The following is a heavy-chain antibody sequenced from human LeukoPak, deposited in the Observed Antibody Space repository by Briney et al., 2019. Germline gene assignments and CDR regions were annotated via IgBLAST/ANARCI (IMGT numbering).Heavy chain of an antibody. D-gene: IGHD3-3*01. CDR2: INGRGETT. V-gene: IGHV3-23*01. Sequence: GGSLRLSCAASGFTFSSYAMSWVRQAPGKGLEWVSGINGRGETTVYAASVEGRFTISRDNSKNTLYLQLNSLRVEDTAVYFCAKDQGPGHGSYTWGTFDYWGLGSLVTVFS. CDR1: GFTFSSYA. CDR3: AKDQGPGHGSYTWGTFDY. J-gene: IGHJ4*01.